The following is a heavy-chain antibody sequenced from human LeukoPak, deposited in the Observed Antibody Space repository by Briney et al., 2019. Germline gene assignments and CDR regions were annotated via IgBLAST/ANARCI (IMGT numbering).Heavy chain of an antibody. CDR2: ISGSGGST. CDR3: AKVLGLGLSDY. V-gene: IGHV3-23*01. Sequence: PGGSLRLSCAASGFTFNSYAMSWVRQAPGKGLEWVSAISGSGGSTYYADSVKGRFTISRDNSKNTPYLQMNSLKAEDTAVYYCAKVLGLGLSDYWGQGTLVTVSS. D-gene: IGHD2/OR15-2a*01. J-gene: IGHJ4*02. CDR1: GFTFNSYA.